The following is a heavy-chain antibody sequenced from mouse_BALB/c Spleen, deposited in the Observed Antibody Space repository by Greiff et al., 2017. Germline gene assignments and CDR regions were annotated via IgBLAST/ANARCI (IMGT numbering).Heavy chain of an antibody. J-gene: IGHJ4*01. V-gene: IGHV2-6-5*01. Sequence: LSISKDNSKSQVFLKMNSLQTDDTAMYYCAKAGYAMDYWGQGTSVTVSS. CDR3: AKAGYAMDY.